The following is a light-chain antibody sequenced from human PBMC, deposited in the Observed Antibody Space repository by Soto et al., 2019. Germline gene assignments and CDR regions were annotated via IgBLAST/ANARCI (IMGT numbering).Light chain of an antibody. CDR2: DVN. Sequence: QSALTQPRSVSESPGQSVTISCSGTSSDVGGYKYVSWYQQYPGKAPKLVIYDVNKRPSGVPDRFSGSKSGSTASLTISGLQAEDEADYYCCSYAGSFTWVFGGGTKVTVL. J-gene: IGLJ3*02. V-gene: IGLV2-11*01. CDR3: CSYAGSFTWV. CDR1: SSDVGGYKY.